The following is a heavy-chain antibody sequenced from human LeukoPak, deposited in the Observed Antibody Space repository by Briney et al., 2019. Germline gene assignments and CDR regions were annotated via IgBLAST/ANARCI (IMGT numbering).Heavy chain of an antibody. J-gene: IGHJ4*02. Sequence: SQTLSLTCTVSGGSISSGGYYWSWIRQPPGKGLEWIGYIYYSGSTYYNPSLKSRVTISVDTSKNQFSLKLSSVTAADTAVYYCAREEDILTGYWVWGQGTLVTVSS. CDR3: AREEDILTGYWV. CDR1: GGSISSGGYY. D-gene: IGHD3-9*01. V-gene: IGHV4-30-4*08. CDR2: IYYSGST.